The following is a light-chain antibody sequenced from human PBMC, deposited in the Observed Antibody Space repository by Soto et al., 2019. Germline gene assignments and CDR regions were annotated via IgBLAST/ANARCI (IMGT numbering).Light chain of an antibody. CDR2: GSS. CDR3: QQYNNWPAIT. CDR1: QSVSSN. Sequence: EIVMTQSPVTLSVSPGERATLSCRASQSVSSNLACYQQKPGQAPRLLIYGSSTRATGIPARFSGSGSGTEFTLTVSSLQSEDFAVCYCQQYNNWPAITFGQGTRLDIK. J-gene: IGKJ5*01. V-gene: IGKV3D-15*01.